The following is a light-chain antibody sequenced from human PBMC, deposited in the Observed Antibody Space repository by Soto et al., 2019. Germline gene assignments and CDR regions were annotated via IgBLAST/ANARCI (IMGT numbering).Light chain of an antibody. V-gene: IGKV1-39*01. CDR1: QSISRY. CDR3: QQYGSSPPFT. CDR2: AAS. J-gene: IGKJ3*01. Sequence: DIQMTQSPSSLSASVGERVIITCRASQSISRYLNWYQRKPGRAPKLLVYAASNLQSGVPSRFSGSGSETDFTLTINSLQPEDFATYYCQQYGSSPPFTFGPGTKVDIK.